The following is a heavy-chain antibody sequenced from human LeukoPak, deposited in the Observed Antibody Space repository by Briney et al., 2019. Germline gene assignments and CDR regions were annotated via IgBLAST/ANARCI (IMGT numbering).Heavy chain of an antibody. V-gene: IGHV4-39*01. CDR1: GGSISSSSYY. D-gene: IGHD3-3*01. Sequence: SETLSLTCTVSGGSISSSSYYWGWLRQPPGKGLEWIGSIYYSGSTYYNPSLKSRVTISVDTSKNQFSLELSSVTAADTAVYYCGRGLTYYDFWSGYPRYYYYYMDVWGKGTTVTVSS. CDR3: GRGLTYYDFWSGYPRYYYYYMDV. J-gene: IGHJ6*03. CDR2: IYYSGST.